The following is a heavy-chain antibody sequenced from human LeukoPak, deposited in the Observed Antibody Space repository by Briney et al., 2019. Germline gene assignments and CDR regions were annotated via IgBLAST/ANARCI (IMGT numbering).Heavy chain of an antibody. D-gene: IGHD2-2*02. V-gene: IGHV3-74*01. CDR3: ASLYCSSTSYYRSFDY. J-gene: IGHJ4*02. CDR1: GFTFSSYW. CDR2: INSDGSST. Sequence: GGSLRLSCAASGFTFSSYWMHWVRQAPGKGLVWVSRINSDGSSTSYADSVKGRFTISRDNAKNSLYLQMNSLRAEDTAVYYCASLYCSSTSYYRSFDYWGQGTLVTVSS.